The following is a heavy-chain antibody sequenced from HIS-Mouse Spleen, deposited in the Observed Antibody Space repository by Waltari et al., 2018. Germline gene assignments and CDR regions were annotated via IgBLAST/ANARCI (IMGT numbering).Heavy chain of an antibody. CDR1: GGPISSSSYY. V-gene: IGHV4-39*07. CDR2: IYYSGGT. Sequence: QLQLQESGPGLVKPSETLSLTCTVSGGPISSSSYYWGWMRQPPGKGLEWIGSIYYSGGTYSTPSLKSRVTISVDTSKNQFSLKLSSVTAADTAVYYCAREIPYSSSWYDWYFDLWGRGTLVTVSS. J-gene: IGHJ2*01. D-gene: IGHD6-13*01. CDR3: AREIPYSSSWYDWYFDL.